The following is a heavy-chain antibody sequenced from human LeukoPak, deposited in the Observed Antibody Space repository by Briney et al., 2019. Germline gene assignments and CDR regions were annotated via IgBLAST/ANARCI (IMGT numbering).Heavy chain of an antibody. CDR3: ARDGYRRGSDY. CDR1: GFAFSSYS. D-gene: IGHD3-16*02. Sequence: PGGSLRLSCAASGFAFSSYSMNWVRQAPGKGLEWVSFISSSSSYIYYADSVNGRFTISRENAMNSLYLQMTSLRAEDTAGYYCARDGYRRGSDYWGQGTLVTVSS. V-gene: IGHV3-21*01. CDR2: ISSSSSYI. J-gene: IGHJ4*02.